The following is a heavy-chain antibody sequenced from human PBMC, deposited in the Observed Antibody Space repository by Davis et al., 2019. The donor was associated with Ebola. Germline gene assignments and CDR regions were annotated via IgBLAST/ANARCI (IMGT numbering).Heavy chain of an antibody. V-gene: IGHV1-2*02. D-gene: IGHD6-25*01. J-gene: IGHJ4*02. Sequence: ASVNVSCKASGYTFTGYYMHWVRQAPGQGLEWLGWINSDNGDTNYAQKFHGRVTMTRDTSISTASMELSSLTSDDTAIYYCATGGGILNYWGQGTLVTVSS. CDR3: ATGGGILNY. CDR2: INSDNGDT. CDR1: GYTFTGYY.